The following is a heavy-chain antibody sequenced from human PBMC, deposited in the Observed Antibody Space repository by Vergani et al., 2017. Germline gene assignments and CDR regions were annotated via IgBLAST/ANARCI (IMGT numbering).Heavy chain of an antibody. Sequence: EVQLVESGGGLVQPGRSLRLSCTASGFTFGDYAMSWFRQAPGKGLEWVGFIRSKAYGGTTEYAASVKGRFTISRDDSKSIAYLQMNSLRAEDTAVYYCARDMTMALYNWFDPWGQGTLVTVSS. V-gene: IGHV3-49*03. CDR3: ARDMTMALYNWFDP. CDR2: IRSKAYGGTT. J-gene: IGHJ5*02. CDR1: GFTFGDYA. D-gene: IGHD4/OR15-4a*01.